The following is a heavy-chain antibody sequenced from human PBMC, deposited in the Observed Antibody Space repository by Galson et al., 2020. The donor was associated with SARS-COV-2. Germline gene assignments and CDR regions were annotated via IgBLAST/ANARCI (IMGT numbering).Heavy chain of an antibody. CDR1: GLNFTSVW. CDR3: TTDYYDESILKDY. Sequence: GESLKISCAASGLNFTSVWMTWVRQAPGKGLEWVGRIKSKSDGETTDYAAPVRGRFSISRDDERNILSLQMNNLKAEDTAVYYCTTDYYDESILKDYWGQGTLVTVSS. V-gene: IGHV3-15*01. CDR2: IKSKSDGETT. D-gene: IGHD3-22*01. J-gene: IGHJ4*02.